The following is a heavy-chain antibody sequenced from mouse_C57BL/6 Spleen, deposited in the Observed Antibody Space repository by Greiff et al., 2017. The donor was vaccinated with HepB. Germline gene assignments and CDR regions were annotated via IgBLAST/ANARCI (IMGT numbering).Heavy chain of an antibody. CDR1: GYAFSSSW. CDR3: ASRGWLRHAIDY. Sequence: QVQLQQSGPELVKPGASVKISCKASGYAFSSSWMNWVKQRPGKGLEWIGRIYPGDGDTNYNGKVKGKATLTADKSSSTAYMQLSSLTSEDSAVYFCASRGWLRHAIDYWGQGTSVTVSS. V-gene: IGHV1-82*01. CDR2: IYPGDGDT. D-gene: IGHD2-2*01. J-gene: IGHJ4*01.